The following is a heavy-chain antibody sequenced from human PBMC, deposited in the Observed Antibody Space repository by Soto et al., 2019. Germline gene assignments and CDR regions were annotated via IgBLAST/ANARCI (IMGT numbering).Heavy chain of an antibody. D-gene: IGHD3-16*02. CDR3: AKEGKRDYIWGSYRYFDY. V-gene: IGHV3-23*01. Sequence: TGGSLRLSCAASGFTFSSYAMSWVRQAPGKGLEWVSAISGSGGSTYYADSVKGRFTISRDNSKNTLYLQMNSLRAEDTAVYYCAKEGKRDYIWGSYRYFDYWGQGTLVTVSS. CDR2: ISGSGGST. CDR1: GFTFSSYA. J-gene: IGHJ4*02.